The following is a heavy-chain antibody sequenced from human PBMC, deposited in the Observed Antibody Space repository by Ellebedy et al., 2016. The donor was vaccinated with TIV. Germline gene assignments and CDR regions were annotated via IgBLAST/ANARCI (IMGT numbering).Heavy chain of an antibody. CDR2: INPSGGST. CDR3: ARDGQFSYDFWSGYSQGGLDY. V-gene: IGHV1-46*04. J-gene: IGHJ4*02. D-gene: IGHD3-3*01. CDR1: GYTFTSYY. Sequence: ASVKVSCKASGYTFTSYYMHWVRQAPGQGLEWMGIINPSGGSTSYADSVKGRFTISRDNSKNTLYLQMNSLRAEDTAVYYCARDGQFSYDFWSGYSQGGLDYWGQGTLVTVSS.